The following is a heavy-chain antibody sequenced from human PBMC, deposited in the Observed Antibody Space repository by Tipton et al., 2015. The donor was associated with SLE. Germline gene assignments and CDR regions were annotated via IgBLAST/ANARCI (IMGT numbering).Heavy chain of an antibody. CDR2: IKQDGSEK. CDR1: GFTFSSYW. J-gene: IGHJ4*02. V-gene: IGHV3-7*01. Sequence: SLRLSCAASGFTFSSYWMSWVRQAPGKGLEWVANIKQDGSEKYYVDSVKGRFTISRDNAKNSLYLQMNSLRAEDTAVYYCARDRVVRGVIRPLDYWGQGTLVPVSS. CDR3: ARDRVVRGVIRPLDY. D-gene: IGHD3-10*01.